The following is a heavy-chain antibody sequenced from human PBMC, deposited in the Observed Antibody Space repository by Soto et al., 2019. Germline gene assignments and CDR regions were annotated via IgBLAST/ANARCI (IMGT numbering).Heavy chain of an antibody. D-gene: IGHD5-18*01. V-gene: IGHV3-30*18. Sequence: GGSLRLSCAASGFTFSSYGMHWVRQAPGKGLEWVAVISYDGSNKYYADSVKGRFTISRDNSKNTLYLQMNSLRAEDTAVYYCAKDPYSYGLKRRFDYWGQGTLVTVSS. J-gene: IGHJ4*02. CDR2: ISYDGSNK. CDR3: AKDPYSYGLKRRFDY. CDR1: GFTFSSYG.